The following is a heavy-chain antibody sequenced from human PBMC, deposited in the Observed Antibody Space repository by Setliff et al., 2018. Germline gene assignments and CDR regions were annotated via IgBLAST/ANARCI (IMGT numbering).Heavy chain of an antibody. Sequence: GGSLRLSCAASGFTFGDFAMHWVRQAPGKGLEWVAFIRYDGSNKYYADSVKGRFTISRDNSKNTLYLQMNSLRAEDTAVYYCAKDPRDTYYNFGYWGQGTLVTVSS. CDR2: IRYDGSNK. J-gene: IGHJ4*02. V-gene: IGHV3-30*02. D-gene: IGHD3-3*01. CDR3: AKDPRDTYYNFGY. CDR1: GFTFGDFA.